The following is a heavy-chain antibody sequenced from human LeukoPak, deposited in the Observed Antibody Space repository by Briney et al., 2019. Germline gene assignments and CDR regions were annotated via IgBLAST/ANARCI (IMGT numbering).Heavy chain of an antibody. Sequence: SQTLSLTCTVSGVSISSGDYYWSWIRQPPGKGLELIGNIYYSGGTNYNPSLKSRVAISVDTSKNQFSLKLSSVTAADTAVYYCAREGDFVWGDYRPIWKDWGQGTLVIVSS. D-gene: IGHD3-16*02. V-gene: IGHV4-30-4*01. CDR3: AREGDFVWGDYRPIWKD. J-gene: IGHJ4*02. CDR2: IYYSGGT. CDR1: GVSISSGDYY.